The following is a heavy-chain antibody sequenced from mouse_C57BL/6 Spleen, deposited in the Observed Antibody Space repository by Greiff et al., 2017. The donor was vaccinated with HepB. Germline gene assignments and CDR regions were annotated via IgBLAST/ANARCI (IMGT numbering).Heavy chain of an antibody. V-gene: IGHV1-80*01. D-gene: IGHD2-5*01. Sequence: VQLQQSGAELVKPGASVKISCKASGYAFSSYWMNWVKQRPGKGLEWIGQIYPGDGDTNYNGKFKGKATLTADKSSSTAYMQLSSLTAEDSAFYFCARGGGYYSNSLAYWGQGTLVTVSA. CDR2: IYPGDGDT. CDR3: ARGGGYYSNSLAY. CDR1: GYAFSSYW. J-gene: IGHJ3*01.